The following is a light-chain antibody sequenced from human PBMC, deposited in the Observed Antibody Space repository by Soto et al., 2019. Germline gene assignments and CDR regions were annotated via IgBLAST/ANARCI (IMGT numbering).Light chain of an antibody. CDR1: SSNIGSNT. V-gene: IGLV1-44*01. CDR3: AAWDDSLNVVV. CDR2: SNI. Sequence: QSVLTQPPSASGTPGQRVTISCSGSSSNIGSNTVNWYQQLPGTAPKLLIYSNIQRPSGVPDRFSGSKSGTSASLAISGLQSEDEADYYCAAWDDSLNVVVFGGGTKLTVL. J-gene: IGLJ2*01.